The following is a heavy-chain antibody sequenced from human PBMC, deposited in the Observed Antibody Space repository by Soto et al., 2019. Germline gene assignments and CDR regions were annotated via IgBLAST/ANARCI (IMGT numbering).Heavy chain of an antibody. V-gene: IGHV4-39*01. CDR2: IYYTGST. D-gene: IGHD2-2*02. CDR3: ASRRRGIVVVPAAIGDALAI. CDR1: GDSISSSSYY. Sequence: SETLSLTCTVSGDSISSSSYYWGWIRQPPGKGLEWIGHIYYTGSTYYNPSVKSRVTISVDTSRNQFSLKLSSVTAADTAVYFCASRRRGIVVVPAAIGDALAISAQGTMVTGSS. J-gene: IGHJ3*02.